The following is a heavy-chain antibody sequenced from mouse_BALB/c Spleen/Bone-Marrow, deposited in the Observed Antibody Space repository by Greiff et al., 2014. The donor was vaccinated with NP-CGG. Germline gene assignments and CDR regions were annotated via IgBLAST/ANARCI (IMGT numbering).Heavy chain of an antibody. CDR3: TLTGTGAMDY. Sequence: VQLKESGGGLVQPGGSMKLSCVASGFTFSSYWMSWVRQSPEKGLEWVAEIRLKSDNYATHYAESVEGKFTISRDDSKSRLYLQMNSLRAEDTGIYYCTLTGTGAMDYWGQGTSVTVSS. V-gene: IGHV6-6*02. CDR1: GFTFSSYW. D-gene: IGHD4-1*01. CDR2: IRLKSDNYAT. J-gene: IGHJ4*01.